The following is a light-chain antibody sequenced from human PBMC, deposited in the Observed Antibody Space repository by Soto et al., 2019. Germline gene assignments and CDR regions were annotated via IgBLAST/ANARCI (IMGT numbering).Light chain of an antibody. J-gene: IGLJ1*01. Sequence: QSALTQPRSVSGSPGQSVTISCTGTSSDVGGYSYVSWYQQHPGKAPKLMIYDVTTRPSGIPDRFSGSKSGNTASLTIPGLQAEEEADYYYFSYAGSYTFVFGTGTKLTVL. V-gene: IGLV2-11*01. CDR1: SSDVGGYSY. CDR3: FSYAGSYTFV. CDR2: DVT.